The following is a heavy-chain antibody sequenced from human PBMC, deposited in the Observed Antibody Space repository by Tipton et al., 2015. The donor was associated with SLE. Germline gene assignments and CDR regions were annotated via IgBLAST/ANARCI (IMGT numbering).Heavy chain of an antibody. J-gene: IGHJ3*02. CDR2: IYYSGST. D-gene: IGHD3-22*01. CDR3: ARGDYYDSSGHDAFDI. CDR1: SGSISSYY. Sequence: TLSLTCTVSSGSISSYYWSWIRQPPGKGLEWIGYIYYSGSTNYNPSLKSRVTISVDTSKNQFSLKLSSVTAADTAVYYCARGDYYDSSGHDAFDIWGQGTMVTVSS. V-gene: IGHV4-59*01.